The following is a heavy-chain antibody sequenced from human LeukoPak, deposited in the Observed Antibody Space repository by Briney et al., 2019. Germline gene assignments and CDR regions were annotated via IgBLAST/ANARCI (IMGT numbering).Heavy chain of an antibody. J-gene: IGHJ4*02. CDR3: ARAPVTHYDILTGYPFDY. CDR2: IIPIFGTA. D-gene: IGHD3-9*01. CDR1: GGTFSSYA. Sequence: SVKVSCKASGGTFSSYAISWVRQAPGQGLELMGGIIPIFGTANYAQKFQGRVTITTDESTSTAYMELSSLRSEDTAVYYCARAPVTHYDILTGYPFDYWGQGTLLTVSS. V-gene: IGHV1-69*05.